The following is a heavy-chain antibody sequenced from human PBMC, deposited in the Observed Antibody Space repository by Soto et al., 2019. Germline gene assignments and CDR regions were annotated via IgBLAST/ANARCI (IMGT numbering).Heavy chain of an antibody. CDR1: GYNFTSYW. Sequence: PGESLKISCNGSGYNFTSYWIGWGRQMPGKGLEWMGIIYPGDSDTRYSPSFQGQVTISADKYISTAHLQWSSLKASDTAMYYCATFGIIDSSAWHDYWGQGTLVTVSS. D-gene: IGHD6-25*01. J-gene: IGHJ4*02. V-gene: IGHV5-51*01. CDR3: ATFGIIDSSAWHDY. CDR2: IYPGDSDT.